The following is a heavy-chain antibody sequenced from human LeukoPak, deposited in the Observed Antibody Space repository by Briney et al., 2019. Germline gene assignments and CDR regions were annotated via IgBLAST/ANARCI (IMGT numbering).Heavy chain of an antibody. Sequence: SETLSLTCTVSGGSISSYYWSWIRQPPGKGLEWVGYIYYSGSTNYNPSLKSRVTISVDTSKNQFSLKLSSVTAADTAVYYCAREWYYYDSSGYNPLKQFDYWGQGTLVTVSS. V-gene: IGHV4-59*01. CDR3: AREWYYYDSSGYNPLKQFDY. CDR1: GGSISSYY. CDR2: IYYSGST. D-gene: IGHD3-22*01. J-gene: IGHJ4*02.